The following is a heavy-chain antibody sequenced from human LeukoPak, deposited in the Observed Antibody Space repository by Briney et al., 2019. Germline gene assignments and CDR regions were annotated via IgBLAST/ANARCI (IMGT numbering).Heavy chain of an antibody. Sequence: GGSLRLSCAASGFPLSTYWMSWVRQAPGKGLEWVANIKQDGSEKYYVDSVRGRFTISRDNAKNTLFLQMNGLRAEDTAVYFCLRGAYGPDYWGRGTLVSVSS. J-gene: IGHJ4*02. CDR2: IKQDGSEK. CDR3: LRGAYGPDY. V-gene: IGHV3-7*05. CDR1: GFPLSTYW. D-gene: IGHD4-17*01.